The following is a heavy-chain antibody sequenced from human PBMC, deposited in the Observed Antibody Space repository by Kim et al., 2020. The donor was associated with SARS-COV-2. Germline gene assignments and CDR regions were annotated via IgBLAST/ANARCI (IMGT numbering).Heavy chain of an antibody. CDR1: GFTVSNNY. Sequence: GGSLRLSCAASGFTVSNNYMSWVRQAPGKGLEWVSVIYSGGSTYYADSVKGRFTISRDNSKNTLYLQMNSLRAEDTAAYYCARSPSGSGWYNWFDPWGQGTLVTVSS. D-gene: IGHD6-19*01. CDR2: IYSGGST. J-gene: IGHJ5*02. CDR3: ARSPSGSGWYNWFDP. V-gene: IGHV3-53*01.